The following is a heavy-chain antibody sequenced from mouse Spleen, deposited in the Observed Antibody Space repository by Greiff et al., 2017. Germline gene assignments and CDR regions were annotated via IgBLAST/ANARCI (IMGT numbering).Heavy chain of an antibody. V-gene: IGHV1-52*01. CDR3: ARGYYGNERGFAY. Sequence: QVQLQQPGAELVRPGSSVKLSCKASGYTFTSYWMHWVKQRPIQGLEWIGNIDPSDSETHYNQKFKDKATLTVDKSSSTAYMQLSSLTSEDSAVYYCARGYYGNERGFAYWGQGTLVTVSA. CDR1: GYTFTSYW. D-gene: IGHD2-1*01. CDR2: IDPSDSET. J-gene: IGHJ3*01.